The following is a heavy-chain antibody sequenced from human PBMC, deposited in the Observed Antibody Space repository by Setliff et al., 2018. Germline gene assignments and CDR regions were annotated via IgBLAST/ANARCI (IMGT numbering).Heavy chain of an antibody. J-gene: IGHJ5*02. CDR3: ARAHTWSLPNDNSGYPGWFDP. CDR1: GDSINSRTNY. CDR2: IYASWST. D-gene: IGHD3-22*01. V-gene: IGHV4-61*09. Sequence: SETLSLTCTVSGDSINSRTNYWSWIRQPAGKGPEWIGHIYASWSTYYNPSLESRVTISVDTSKNHVSLKLSSVTAADTAVYYCARAHTWSLPNDNSGYPGWFDPWGQGTLVTVSS.